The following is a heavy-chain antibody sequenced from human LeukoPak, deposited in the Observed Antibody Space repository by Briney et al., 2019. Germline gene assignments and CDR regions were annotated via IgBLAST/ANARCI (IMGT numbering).Heavy chain of an antibody. CDR1: GYSISSGYY. CDR2: IYHSGST. CDR3: ARDEGDYGDYYWFDP. J-gene: IGHJ5*02. Sequence: PSETLSLTCTVSGYSISSGYYWGWIRQPPGKGLEWIGSIYHSGSTYYNPSLKSRVTISVDTSKNQFSLKLSSVTAADTAVYYCARDEGDYGDYYWFDPWGQGTLVTVSS. D-gene: IGHD4-17*01. V-gene: IGHV4-38-2*02.